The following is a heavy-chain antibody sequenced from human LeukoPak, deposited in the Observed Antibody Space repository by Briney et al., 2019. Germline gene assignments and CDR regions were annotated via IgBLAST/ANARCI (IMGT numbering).Heavy chain of an antibody. CDR1: GYSISSGYY. J-gene: IGHJ4*02. CDR3: ARSHRTTVTTFGY. Sequence: SETLSLTCTVSGYSISSGYYWSWIRQPPGKGLEWIGYIYYSGSTNYNPSLKSRVTISVDTSKNQFSLKLSSVTAADTAVYYCARSHRTTVTTFGYWGQGTLVTVSS. D-gene: IGHD4-17*01. CDR2: IYYSGST. V-gene: IGHV4-61*01.